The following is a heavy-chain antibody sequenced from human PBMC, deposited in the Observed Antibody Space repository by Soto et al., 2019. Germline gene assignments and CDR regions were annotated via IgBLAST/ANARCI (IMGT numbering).Heavy chain of an antibody. J-gene: IGHJ4*02. Sequence: QVQLVQSGAAVKKPGASVKVSCRTSGYKFADYNMNWVRQATGLGLEWLGYMNSFSGSGGSAPQFQGRITLTKNTSISTAHLELTNLRHDDTAVYYWARRRAFQRTGNSDFWGQGTPVTVSS. CDR3: ARRRAFQRTGNSDF. V-gene: IGHV1-8*01. CDR1: GYKFADYN. CDR2: MNSFSGSG.